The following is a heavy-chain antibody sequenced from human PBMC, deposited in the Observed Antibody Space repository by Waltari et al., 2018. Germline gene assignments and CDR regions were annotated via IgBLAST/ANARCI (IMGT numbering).Heavy chain of an antibody. Sequence: QVELQQWGAGLLRPSETLSLTCAVYGVSLSDYYWTWIRQPLGKGLAWIGENNLGEVTYYNPALEGRVTILLDKAKNQLSLHLVSVTAADTARYYCVTGPRDKWVGRYSGEFFHHWGPGTLVTVSS. CDR2: NNLGEVT. V-gene: IGHV4-34*02. D-gene: IGHD6-19*01. CDR1: GVSLSDYY. CDR3: VTGPRDKWVGRYSGEFFHH. J-gene: IGHJ1*01.